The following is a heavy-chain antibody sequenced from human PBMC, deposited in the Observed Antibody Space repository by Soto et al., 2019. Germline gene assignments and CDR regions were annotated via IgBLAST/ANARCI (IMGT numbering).Heavy chain of an antibody. Sequence: EVQLLESGGGLVQPGGSLRLSCAASGFSFNSYSMSWVRQAPGKGLEWVAGIIGSGDSAYYADSVKGRFTISRDNSKNTLALQMNSRRAGDTAIYYCARDRGTTTVTFDAVQHWGQGTLVAVSS. CDR1: GFSFNSYS. J-gene: IGHJ1*01. V-gene: IGHV3-23*01. CDR2: IIGSGDSA. CDR3: ARDRGTTTVTFDAVQH. D-gene: IGHD4-17*01.